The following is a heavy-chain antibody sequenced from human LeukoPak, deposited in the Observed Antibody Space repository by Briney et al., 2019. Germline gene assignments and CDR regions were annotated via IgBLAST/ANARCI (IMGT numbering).Heavy chain of an antibody. J-gene: IGHJ6*02. CDR3: ARSIAAAGFARHYYYGMDV. V-gene: IGHV4-34*01. CDR2: INHSGST. Sequence: NSSETLSLTCAVYGGSFSGYYWSWIRQPPGKGLEWIGEINHSGSTNYNPSLKSRVTISVDTSKNQFSLKLSSVTAADTAVYYCARSIAAAGFARHYYYGMDVWGQGTTVTVSS. CDR1: GGSFSGYY. D-gene: IGHD6-13*01.